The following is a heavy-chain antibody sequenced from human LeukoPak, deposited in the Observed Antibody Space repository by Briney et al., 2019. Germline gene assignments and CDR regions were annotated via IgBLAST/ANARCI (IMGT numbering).Heavy chain of an antibody. CDR3: ARGPPPDFDY. CDR2: IYSSGST. CDR1: GGSISNYY. V-gene: IGHV4-4*07. Sequence: SETLSLTCTASGGSISNYYWSWIRQPAGKGLEWIGRIYSSGSTDYNPSLKSRVTMSVDTSKNQFSLKLSSVTAADTAVYYCARGPPPDFDYWGQGTLVTVSS. J-gene: IGHJ4*02.